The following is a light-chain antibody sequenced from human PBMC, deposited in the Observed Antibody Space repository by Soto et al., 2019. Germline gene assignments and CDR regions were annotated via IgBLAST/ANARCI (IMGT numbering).Light chain of an antibody. CDR2: EVS. J-gene: IGLJ2*01. Sequence: QSALTQPPSASGSPGQSVTISCTGTSSDVGGYNYVSWYQQHPGKAPKLMIYEVSQRPSGVPDRFSGSKSGNTASLTVSGLQAEDEGDYYCSSYAGSNNLVVGGGSKLTVL. CDR1: SSDVGGYNY. V-gene: IGLV2-8*01. CDR3: SSYAGSNNLV.